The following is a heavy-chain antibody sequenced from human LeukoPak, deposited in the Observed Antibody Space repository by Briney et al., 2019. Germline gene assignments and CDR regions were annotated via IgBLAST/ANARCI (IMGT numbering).Heavy chain of an antibody. CDR1: GFTFGDYA. CDR3: TRSAKDGYNYWFDY. CDR2: IRSKAYGGTT. V-gene: IGHV3-49*03. J-gene: IGHJ4*02. D-gene: IGHD5-24*01. Sequence: GGSLRLSCTASGFTFGDYAMSWFRQAPGKGLEWVGFIRSKAYGGTTEYAASVKGRFTISRDDSKSIAYLQMNSLKTEDTAVYYCTRSAKDGYNYWFDYWGQGTLVTVSS.